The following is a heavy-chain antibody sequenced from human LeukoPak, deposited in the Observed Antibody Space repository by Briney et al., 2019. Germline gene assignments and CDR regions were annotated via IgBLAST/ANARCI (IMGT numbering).Heavy chain of an antibody. CDR3: AREDGDAFDI. Sequence: GGSLRLSCAASGFTFSSYEMDWVRRAPGKGLEWVSYIGSSGGSRYYADSVKGRFTSSRDNAKNSLYLQMNSLRVEDTDVYYCAREDGDAFDIWGQGTMVSVSS. CDR1: GFTFSSYE. CDR2: IGSSGGSR. V-gene: IGHV3-48*03. D-gene: IGHD5-24*01. J-gene: IGHJ3*02.